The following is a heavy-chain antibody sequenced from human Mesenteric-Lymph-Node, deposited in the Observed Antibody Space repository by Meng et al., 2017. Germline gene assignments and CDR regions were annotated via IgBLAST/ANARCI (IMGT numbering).Heavy chain of an antibody. J-gene: IGHJ5*02. Sequence: EVQLVESGGGLVRPGGSLRLSCAASGFTLSSYWMHWVRQAPGEGLVWVSRINSDGSTTSYADSVKGRFTISRDSAKNTLYLQMNSLRAEDTAVYYCARVQVVVTGFDPWGQGTLVTVSS. D-gene: IGHD2-21*02. CDR3: ARVQVVVTGFDP. CDR1: GFTLSSYW. V-gene: IGHV3-74*01. CDR2: INSDGSTT.